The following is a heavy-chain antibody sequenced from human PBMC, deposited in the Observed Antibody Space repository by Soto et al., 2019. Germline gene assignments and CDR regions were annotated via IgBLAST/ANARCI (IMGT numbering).Heavy chain of an antibody. J-gene: IGHJ3*02. D-gene: IGHD3-22*01. Sequence: QVQLVDSGGGVVQPGTSLRLSCVGSGFAFINYGIHWVRQAPGKGLEWVAVITYDGNNQYYGDSVKGRFTISRDDSRKLXYLQMNSLRADDTAMYYCANDWRLNDRSGLDAFHILGQGTMVTVSS. CDR2: ITYDGNNQ. V-gene: IGHV3-30*18. CDR3: ANDWRLNDRSGLDAFHI. CDR1: GFAFINYG.